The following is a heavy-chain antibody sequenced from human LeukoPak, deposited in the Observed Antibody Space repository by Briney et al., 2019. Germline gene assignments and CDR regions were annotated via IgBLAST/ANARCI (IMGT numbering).Heavy chain of an antibody. J-gene: IGHJ4*02. D-gene: IGHD3-22*01. CDR3: ARESTARYNYDRSGYYRGAFDY. CDR2: ISGYNGYT. Sequence: RASVKVSCKTSGYTFTNYGINWVRQAPGQGLEWMGWISGYNGYTNYAQKFQGRVTMTTDTSTSTAYMELMSLRSDDTAVYYCARESTARYNYDRSGYYRGAFDYWGQGTLVTVSS. CDR1: GYTFTNYG. V-gene: IGHV1-18*01.